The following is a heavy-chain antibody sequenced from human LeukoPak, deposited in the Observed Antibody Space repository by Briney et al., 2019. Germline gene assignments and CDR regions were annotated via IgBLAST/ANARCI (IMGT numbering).Heavy chain of an antibody. CDR2: IIPILGIA. V-gene: IGHV1-69*04. CDR3: ARVESGGSCYDY. CDR1: GGTFSSYA. J-gene: IGHJ4*02. Sequence: SVKVSCKASGGTFSSYAISWVRQAPGQGLEWMGRIIPILGIANYAQKFQGRVTITADKSTSTAHMELSSLRSEDTAVYYCARVESGGSCYDYWGQGTLVTVSS. D-gene: IGHD2-15*01.